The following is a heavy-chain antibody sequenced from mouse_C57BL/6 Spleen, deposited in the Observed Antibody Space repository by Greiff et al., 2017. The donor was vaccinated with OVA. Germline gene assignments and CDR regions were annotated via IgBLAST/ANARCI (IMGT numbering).Heavy chain of an antibody. V-gene: IGHV1-52*01. J-gene: IGHJ4*01. D-gene: IGHD1-1*01. Sequence: VQLQQPGAELVRPGSSVKLSCKASGYTFTSYWMHWVKQRPIQGLEWIGNIDPSDSETHYNQKFKDKATLTVDKSSSTAYMQLSSLTSEDSAVYYCARTHYYGSSLYAMGYWGQGTSVTVSS. CDR2: IDPSDSET. CDR3: ARTHYYGSSLYAMGY. CDR1: GYTFTSYW.